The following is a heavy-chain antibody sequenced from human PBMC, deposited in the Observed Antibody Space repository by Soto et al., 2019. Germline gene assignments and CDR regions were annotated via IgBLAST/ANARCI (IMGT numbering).Heavy chain of an antibody. J-gene: IGHJ2*01. CDR3: AKEASVPSFGEFWFFAL. Sequence: EVQLLESGGGLVQPGGSLRLSCDGSGFTFPNYGMTWVRQAPGQGLEWVSSVSGDGFTAYYADSVKGRFTISRDNSKNTVYVQMNSLRAEDTAVYYCAKEASVPSFGEFWFFALWGRGTPVTVSS. D-gene: IGHD3-10*01. V-gene: IGHV3-23*01. CDR2: VSGDGFTA. CDR1: GFTFPNYG.